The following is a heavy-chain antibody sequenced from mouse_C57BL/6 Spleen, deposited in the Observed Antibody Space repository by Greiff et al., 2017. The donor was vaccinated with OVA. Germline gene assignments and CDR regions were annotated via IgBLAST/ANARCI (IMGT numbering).Heavy chain of an antibody. D-gene: IGHD2-10*01. J-gene: IGHJ4*01. CDR2: IHPNSGST. CDR3: ARPYYDAMDY. V-gene: IGHV1-64*01. Sequence: QVQLQQPGAELVKPGASVKLSCKASGYTFTSYWMHWVKQRPGQGLEWIGMIHPNSGSTNYNEKFKSKATLTVDKSSSTAYMQLSSLTSEDAAVYYCARPYYDAMDYWGQGTSVTVSS. CDR1: GYTFTSYW.